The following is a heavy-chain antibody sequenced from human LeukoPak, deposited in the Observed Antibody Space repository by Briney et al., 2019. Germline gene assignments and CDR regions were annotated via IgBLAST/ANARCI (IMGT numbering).Heavy chain of an antibody. CDR1: GFTFSDYY. D-gene: IGHD6-6*01. CDR3: AVEYTSSSFDY. Sequence: GGSLRLSCAASGFTFSDYYMSWIRQAPGKGLEWVSVIYSGGNTYYADSVKGRFTISRDNSKNTLYLQMNSLRAEDTAVYYCAVEYTSSSFDYWGQGTLVTVSS. J-gene: IGHJ4*02. CDR2: IYSGGNT. V-gene: IGHV3-53*01.